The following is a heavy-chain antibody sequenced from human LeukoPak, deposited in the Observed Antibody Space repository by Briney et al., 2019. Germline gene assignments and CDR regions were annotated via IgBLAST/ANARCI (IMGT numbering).Heavy chain of an antibody. CDR2: IKDDGSEK. CDR3: ARAGIDY. CDR1: GFTFSSYW. J-gene: IGHJ4*02. V-gene: IGHV3-7*04. Sequence: GGSLRLSCVGSGFTFSSYWMTWVRQAPGKGLEWVANIKDDGSEKYSVDSVKGRFTISRDNAKNSLYLQMSSLRAEDTAVYYCARAGIDYWGQGTLVTVSS.